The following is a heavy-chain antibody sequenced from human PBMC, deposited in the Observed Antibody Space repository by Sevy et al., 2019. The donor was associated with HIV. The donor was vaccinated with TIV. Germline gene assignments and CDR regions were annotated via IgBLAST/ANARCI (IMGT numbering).Heavy chain of an antibody. V-gene: IGHV4-31*03. CDR3: AGASFWKSPFDY. J-gene: IGHJ4*02. D-gene: IGHD1-1*01. CDR2: IYYSGST. Sequence: SETLSLTCTVSGGSISSGGYYWSWLRQHPGKGLEWIGYIYYSGSTYYNPSLKSRVNISVDTSKNQFSLKLSFVTAADTAVYYCAGASFWKSPFDYWGQGTLVTVFS. CDR1: GGSISSGGYY.